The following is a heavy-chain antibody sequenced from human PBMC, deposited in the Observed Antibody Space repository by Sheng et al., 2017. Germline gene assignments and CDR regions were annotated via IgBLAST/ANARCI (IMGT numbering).Heavy chain of an antibody. Sequence: QVQLVQSGAEVKKPGASVKVSCKASGYTFTSYGISWVRQAPGQGLEWMGWISAYNGNTNYAQKLQGRVTMTTDTSTSTAYMELRSLRSDDTAVYYCAREVFYYDSSGYSTAADYWGQGTLVTVSS. CDR3: AREVFYYDSSGYSTAADY. V-gene: IGHV1-18*01. J-gene: IGHJ4*02. CDR2: ISAYNGNT. CDR1: GYTFTSYG. D-gene: IGHD3-22*01.